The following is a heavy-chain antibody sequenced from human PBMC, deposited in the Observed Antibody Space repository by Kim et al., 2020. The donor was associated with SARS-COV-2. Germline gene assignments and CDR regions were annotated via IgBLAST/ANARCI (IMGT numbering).Heavy chain of an antibody. J-gene: IGHJ5*02. CDR1: GGSISSSSYY. V-gene: IGHV4-39*01. CDR3: ARHDYGNKWFDP. Sequence: SETLSLTCTVSGGSISSSSYYWGWIRQPPGKGLEWIGSMYFRGSTDSNPSLKSRVTISVDTSKAQFSLKLSSVTAGDTAAYYCARHDYGNKWFDPWGQGT. CDR2: MYFRGST. D-gene: IGHD3-10*01.